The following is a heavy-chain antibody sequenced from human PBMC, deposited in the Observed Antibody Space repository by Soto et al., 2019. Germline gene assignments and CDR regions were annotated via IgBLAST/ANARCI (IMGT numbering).Heavy chain of an antibody. Sequence: SETLSLTCAVSGYFISTGYYWGWIRQTPGKGLEWIGSIYGIGKIDSNPSLSSRVIISLDTSKNQFSLDLSSVTAADTAMYYCAREPRGGYTYYFYGFDIWGPGTKVTVSS. J-gene: IGHJ6*02. V-gene: IGHV4-38-2*02. CDR2: IYGIGKI. CDR1: GYFISTGYY. CDR3: AREPRGGYTYYFYGFDI. D-gene: IGHD1-1*01.